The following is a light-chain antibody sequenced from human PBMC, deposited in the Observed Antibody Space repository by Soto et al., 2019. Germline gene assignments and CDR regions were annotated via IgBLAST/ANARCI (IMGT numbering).Light chain of an antibody. CDR2: EVN. J-gene: IGLJ1*01. CDR1: SSDIGLYNY. Sequence: QSALSQPASMSGSPGQSITIPCTGASSDIGLYNYVSWYQHHPGKAPKLLISEVNVRPSGLSDRFSASKAGNTASLTISGLQPEDEAYYYCSSLSTTSTPIVFGSGTKVHRP. V-gene: IGLV2-14*01. CDR3: SSLSTTSTPIV.